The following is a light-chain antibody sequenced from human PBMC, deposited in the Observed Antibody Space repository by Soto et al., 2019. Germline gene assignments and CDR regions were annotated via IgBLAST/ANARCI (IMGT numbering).Light chain of an antibody. Sequence: EIVFPQCPAPLPVSPGERATLSCRASQSVSSYLAWYQQKSGQAPRLLIYGASTRATGIPDRFSGSGSGTDFTLTISRLEPEYFAVYYCQQYGSSPPMTFGPGTRLEIK. CDR1: QSVSSY. CDR3: QQYGSSPPMT. V-gene: IGKV3-20*01. J-gene: IGKJ5*01. CDR2: GAS.